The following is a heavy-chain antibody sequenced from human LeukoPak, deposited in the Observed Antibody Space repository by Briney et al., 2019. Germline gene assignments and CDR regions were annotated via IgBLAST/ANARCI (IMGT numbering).Heavy chain of an antibody. Sequence: ASVKVSCKVSGYTFTSYYMHWVRQAPGQGLEWMGIINPSGGSTSYAQKFQGRVTMTRDTSTSTVYMELSSLRSEDTAVYYCARDAYYYDSSGYYGFGVDYWGQGTLVTVSS. D-gene: IGHD3-22*01. CDR1: GYTFTSYY. CDR2: INPSGGST. CDR3: ARDAYYYDSSGYYGFGVDY. J-gene: IGHJ4*02. V-gene: IGHV1-46*01.